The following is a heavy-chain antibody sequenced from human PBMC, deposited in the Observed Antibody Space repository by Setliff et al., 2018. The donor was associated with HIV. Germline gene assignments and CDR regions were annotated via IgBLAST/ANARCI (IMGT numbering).Heavy chain of an antibody. CDR1: GGSISSSSYY. D-gene: IGHD3-3*01. J-gene: IGHJ4*02. CDR2: IYYSGST. V-gene: IGHV4-39*01. CDR3: ASLTTDRFLEWLFVY. Sequence: KASETLSLTCTVSGGSISSSSYYWGWIRQPPGKGLEWIGSIYYSGSTYYNPSLKTRVTISVDTSKNQFSLKLSSVTAADTAVYYCASLTTDRFLEWLFVYWGQGTLVTV.